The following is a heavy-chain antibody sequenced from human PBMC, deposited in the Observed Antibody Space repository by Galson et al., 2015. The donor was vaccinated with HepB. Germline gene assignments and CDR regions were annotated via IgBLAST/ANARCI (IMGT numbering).Heavy chain of an antibody. Sequence: SETLSLTCTVSGGSITSNSYYWGWIRQPPGKGLEWIGSIYYSGSTYYNPSLKSRVTMSVDTSKNQFSLELISVIAPDTAVYYCARNFHQIGYLYAGNWFDSWGQGTLVTVSS. J-gene: IGHJ5*01. D-gene: IGHD3-22*01. CDR1: GGSITSNSYY. V-gene: IGHV4-39*01. CDR2: IYYSGST. CDR3: ARNFHQIGYLYAGNWFDS.